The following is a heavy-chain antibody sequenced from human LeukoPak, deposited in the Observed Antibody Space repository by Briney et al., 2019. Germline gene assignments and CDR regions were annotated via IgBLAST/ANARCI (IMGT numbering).Heavy chain of an antibody. CDR3: AKDQFDILTGSYYYGMDV. Sequence: GGSLRLSCAASGFTFSSYAMSWVRQAPGKGLEWVSAISGSGGSTYYADSVKGRFTISRDNSKNTLYLQMNSLRAVDTAVYYCAKDQFDILTGSYYYGMDVWGQGTTVTVSS. CDR2: ISGSGGST. CDR1: GFTFSSYA. J-gene: IGHJ6*02. D-gene: IGHD3-9*01. V-gene: IGHV3-23*01.